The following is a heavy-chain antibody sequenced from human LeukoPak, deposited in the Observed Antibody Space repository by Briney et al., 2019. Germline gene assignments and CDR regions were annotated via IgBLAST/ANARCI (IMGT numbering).Heavy chain of an antibody. D-gene: IGHD2-21*01. CDR2: IYSGGNT. CDR3: ARERYCGGGSCLDAFDI. Sequence: GGSLRLSCAASGILVSSNYMNWVRQAPGKGLEWVSVIYSGGNTYYADSVKGRFTISRDNSKNTLYLQMNSLRVDDTAVYSCARERYCGGGSCLDAFDIWGQGTMVTVSS. J-gene: IGHJ3*02. V-gene: IGHV3-66*01. CDR1: GILVSSNY.